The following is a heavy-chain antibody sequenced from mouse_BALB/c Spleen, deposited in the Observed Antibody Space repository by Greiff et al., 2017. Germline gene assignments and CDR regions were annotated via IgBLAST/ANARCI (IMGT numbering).Heavy chain of an antibody. D-gene: IGHD2-12*01. CDR1: GFAFSSYD. CDR2: ISSGGGST. V-gene: IGHV5-12-1*01. Sequence: EVMLVESGGGLVKPGGSLKLSCAASGFAFSSYDMSWVRQTPEKRLEWVAYISSGGGSTYYPDTVKGRFTISRDNAKNTLYLQMSSLKSEDTAMYYFARHDDEGFAYWGQGTLVTVSA. J-gene: IGHJ3*01. CDR3: ARHDDEGFAY.